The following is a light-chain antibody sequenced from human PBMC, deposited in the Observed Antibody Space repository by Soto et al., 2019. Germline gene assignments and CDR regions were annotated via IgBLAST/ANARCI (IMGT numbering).Light chain of an antibody. CDR2: DIS. Sequence: EIVMTQSPGTLSVSPGERVTLSCRASQSVTTNLAWYQQKPGQTPRLLIYDISARASGIPGRFSGSGSGTDFTLAISSLQTEDSAVYYFRQYLEWPLTFGGGTKVEI. CDR3: RQYLEWPLT. CDR1: QSVTTN. V-gene: IGKV3-15*01. J-gene: IGKJ4*01.